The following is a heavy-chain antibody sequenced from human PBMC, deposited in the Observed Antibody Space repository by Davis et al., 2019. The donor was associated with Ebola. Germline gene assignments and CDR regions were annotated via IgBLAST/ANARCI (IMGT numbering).Heavy chain of an antibody. V-gene: IGHV4-59*01. CDR1: GGSISTYS. Sequence: PSETLSLTCTVPGGSISTYSWSWIRQPPGKGLEWIGYIYDSGTTNYSPSLRGRVTMSVDTSKNQFSLKLSSVTAADTAVYYCARGQVYYQDTTGWDHYFDYWGQGTLVTVSS. CDR2: IYDSGTT. CDR3: ARGQVYYQDTTGWDHYFDY. D-gene: IGHD3-22*01. J-gene: IGHJ4*02.